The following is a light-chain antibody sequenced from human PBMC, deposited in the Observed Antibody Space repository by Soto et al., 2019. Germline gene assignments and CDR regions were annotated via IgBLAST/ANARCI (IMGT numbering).Light chain of an antibody. J-gene: IGKJ3*01. Sequence: EIVLTQSPGTLSLSPGERATLSCRASQSVSSSYLAWYQQKPGQAPRLLIYGASSRATGIPDRFSGSGSGTDFTLTISRLEPEAFAVYYCQQYGSPGITFCPGTKVDIK. CDR2: GAS. CDR1: QSVSSSY. V-gene: IGKV3-20*01. CDR3: QQYGSPGIT.